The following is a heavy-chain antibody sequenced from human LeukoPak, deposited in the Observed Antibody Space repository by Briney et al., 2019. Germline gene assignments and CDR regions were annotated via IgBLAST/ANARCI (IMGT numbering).Heavy chain of an antibody. CDR2: ISSSSSYI. CDR3: ARVNYGSGSYRFDY. J-gene: IGHJ4*02. V-gene: IGHV3-21*01. D-gene: IGHD3-10*01. Sequence: GGSLRLSCAASGFTFSSYSMNWVRQAPGKGLEWVSSISSSSSYIYYADSVKGRFTISRDNAKNSLYLQMNSLRAEDTAVYYCARVNYGSGSYRFDYWGQGTLVTVSS. CDR1: GFTFSSYS.